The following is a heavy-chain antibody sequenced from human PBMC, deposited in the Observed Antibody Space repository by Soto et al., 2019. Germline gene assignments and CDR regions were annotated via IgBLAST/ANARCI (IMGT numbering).Heavy chain of an antibody. Sequence: QVKLEQSGAEVKKPGASVKVSCKASGYTFFSYGISWVRQAPGQGLEWMGWVSGYNGHTNYAQKFQGRVTMTRDISTTTAYMELRNLRADDTAVYYCALFVGPTSSDNGFDPWGQGTLVTVSS. CDR3: ALFVGPTSSDNGFDP. J-gene: IGHJ5*02. CDR2: VSGYNGHT. D-gene: IGHD1-26*01. V-gene: IGHV1-18*01. CDR1: GYTFFSYG.